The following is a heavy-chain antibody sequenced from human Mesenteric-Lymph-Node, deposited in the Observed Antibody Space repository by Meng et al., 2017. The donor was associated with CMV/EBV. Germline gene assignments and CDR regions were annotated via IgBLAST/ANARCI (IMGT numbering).Heavy chain of an antibody. CDR2: ISSSGSTI. CDR1: GFTFSDYY. CDR3: ARTDLPYYYGSGSKGITGFDY. D-gene: IGHD3-10*01. J-gene: IGHJ4*02. V-gene: IGHV3-11*04. Sequence: GGSLRLSCVASGFTFSDYYMSWIRQAPGKGLEWVSYISSSGSTIYYADSVKGRFTISRDNAKKSLYLQMNSLRAEDTAVYYCARTDLPYYYGSGSKGITGFDYWGQGTLVTVSS.